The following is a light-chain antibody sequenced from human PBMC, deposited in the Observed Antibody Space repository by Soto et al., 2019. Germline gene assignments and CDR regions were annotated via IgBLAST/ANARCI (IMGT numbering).Light chain of an antibody. CDR3: QHYNNLLGT. V-gene: IGKV3-15*01. Sequence: VMTQSPATLSVSRGERVTLSCRANLPIDSTLAWYQQKPGQAPRLLIYGTSTRATGIPARFSGSGSGTEFTLTISSLQSEDFAVYYCQHYNNLLGTFGGGTKVEIK. CDR2: GTS. CDR1: LPIDST. J-gene: IGKJ4*01.